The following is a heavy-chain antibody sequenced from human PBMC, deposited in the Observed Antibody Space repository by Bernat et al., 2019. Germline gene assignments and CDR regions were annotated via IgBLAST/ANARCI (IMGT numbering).Heavy chain of an antibody. V-gene: IGHV1-2*04. CDR2: INPNSGGT. D-gene: IGHD2-15*01. Sequence: QVQLVQSGAEVKKPGASVKVSCKASGYTFTGYYMHWVRQAPGQGLEWMGWINPNSGGTNYAQEFQGWVTMTRDTSISTAYMELSRLRSDDTAVYYCARGYCSGGSCYLFDYWGQGTLVTVSS. CDR1: GYTFTGYY. J-gene: IGHJ4*02. CDR3: ARGYCSGGSCYLFDY.